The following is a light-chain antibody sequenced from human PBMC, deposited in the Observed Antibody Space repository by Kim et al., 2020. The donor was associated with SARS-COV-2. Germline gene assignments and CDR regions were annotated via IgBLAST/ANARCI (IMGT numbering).Light chain of an antibody. CDR2: YDS. J-gene: IGLJ3*02. CDR1: NIGSKS. Sequence: GKPARITCGGNNIGSKSGHWYQQKPGQAPVLVIYYDSDRPSGIPERFSGSNSGNTATLTISRVEAGDEADYYCQVWDSSSDHPGVFGGGTQLTVL. V-gene: IGLV3-21*04. CDR3: QVWDSSSDHPGV.